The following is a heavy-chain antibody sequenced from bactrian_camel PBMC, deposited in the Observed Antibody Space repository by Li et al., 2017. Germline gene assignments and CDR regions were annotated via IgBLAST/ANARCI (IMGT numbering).Heavy chain of an antibody. CDR1: GYIYSGHC. D-gene: IGHD6*01. CDR2: IDSDGST. CDR3: TKADGGGRYDFSY. J-gene: IGHJ6*01. V-gene: IGHV3S53*01. Sequence: QVQLVESGGGSVQAGGSLRLSCAASGYIYSGHCMGWIRQAPGKEREGVAVIDSDGSTSYADSVKGRFSISRDNAKNTLYLQLNSLKTEDTAMYYCTKADGGGRYDFSYWGQGTQVTVS.